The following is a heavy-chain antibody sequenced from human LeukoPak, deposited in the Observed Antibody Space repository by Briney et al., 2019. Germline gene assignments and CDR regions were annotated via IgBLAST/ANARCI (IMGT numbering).Heavy chain of an antibody. Sequence: ASVKVSCKASGGTFSTHAISWVRQAPGQGLEWMGGLIPIFALANYAQKFQGRLTITADESTNTAYLELSSLRFEDTAVYYCARAECSTTNCHTRIRNYYMDVWGTGTPVTVSS. J-gene: IGHJ6*03. CDR3: ARAECSTTNCHTRIRNYYMDV. CDR1: GGTFSTHA. D-gene: IGHD2-2*01. V-gene: IGHV1-69*13. CDR2: LIPIFALA.